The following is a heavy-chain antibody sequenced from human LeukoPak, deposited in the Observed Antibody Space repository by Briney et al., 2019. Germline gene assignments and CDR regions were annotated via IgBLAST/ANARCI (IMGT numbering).Heavy chain of an antibody. CDR2: ISSSSSYT. CDR3: ARDPRIAAAGTPGYYYYGMDV. CDR1: GFTFSDYY. Sequence: GSLRLSCAASGFTFSDYYMSWIRQAPGQGLEWVSYISSSSSYTNYADSVKGRFTISRDNAKNSLYLQMNSLRAEDTAAYYCARDPRIAAAGTPGYYYYGMDVWGQGTTVTVSS. J-gene: IGHJ6*02. V-gene: IGHV3-11*06. D-gene: IGHD6-13*01.